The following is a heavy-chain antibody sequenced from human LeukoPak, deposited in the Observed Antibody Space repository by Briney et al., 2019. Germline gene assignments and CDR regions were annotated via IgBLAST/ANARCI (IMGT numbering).Heavy chain of an antibody. D-gene: IGHD2-8*01. J-gene: IGHJ6*02. CDR3: ARGSWMVYAAYYYYGMDV. CDR2: IWYDGSNK. Sequence: PAISLTLSFASSGFTFSSYGMHWVRQAPGKGLEWVAVIWYDGSNKYYADSVKGRFTISRDNSKNTLYLQMNSLRAEDTAVYYCARGSWMVYAAYYYYGMDVWGQGTTVTVSS. V-gene: IGHV3-33*01. CDR1: GFTFSSYG.